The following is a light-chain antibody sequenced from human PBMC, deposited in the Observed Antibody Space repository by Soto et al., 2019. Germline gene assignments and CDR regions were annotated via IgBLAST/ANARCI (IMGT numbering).Light chain of an antibody. CDR1: GNDVGSYNL. Sequence: QSVLTQPASVSGSPGQSITISCTGTGNDVGSYNLVSWYQQHPGKAPQLMIYEGRKRPSGVSDRFSGSRSGNTDSLTISGLQAEDEADYYCCSYAGSSTWVFGEGTKLTFL. J-gene: IGLJ3*02. CDR3: CSYAGSSTWV. V-gene: IGLV2-23*01. CDR2: EGR.